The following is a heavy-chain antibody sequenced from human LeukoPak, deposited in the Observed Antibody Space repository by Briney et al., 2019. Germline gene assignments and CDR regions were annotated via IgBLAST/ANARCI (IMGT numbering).Heavy chain of an antibody. CDR1: GVSFSGYY. V-gene: IGHV4-34*01. Sequence: SETLSLTCAVYGVSFSGYYWSWIRQPPEKGLEWIGEINHGGSTNYNPSLKSRVTISVDTSKNQFSLKLSSVTAADTAVYYCARQTGSGLFILPGGQGTLVTVSS. CDR2: INHGGST. J-gene: IGHJ4*02. CDR3: ARQTGSGLFILP. D-gene: IGHD3/OR15-3a*01.